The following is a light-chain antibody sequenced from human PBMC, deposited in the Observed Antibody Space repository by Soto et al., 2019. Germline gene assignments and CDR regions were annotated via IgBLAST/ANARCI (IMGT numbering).Light chain of an antibody. V-gene: IGLV2-14*03. J-gene: IGLJ1*01. CDR3: CSYTSDNTYV. Sequence: QSALTQPASVSGSPGQSIAISCNGTSGDIGGYNYVSWYQQHPGKAPRVMIYDVSNRPSGISDRFSGSKSGNTATLTISGLQAEDEADYYCCSYTSDNTYVFASGTKVTVL. CDR2: DVS. CDR1: SGDIGGYNY.